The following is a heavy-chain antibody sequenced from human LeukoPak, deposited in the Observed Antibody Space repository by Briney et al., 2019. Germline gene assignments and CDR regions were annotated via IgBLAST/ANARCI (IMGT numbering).Heavy chain of an antibody. CDR3: ARAYRGYDFSDSLGYYDYMDV. V-gene: IGHV3-48*01. Sequence: PGGSLRLSCEASGFTFSSYSMNWVRQAPGKGLEWISYISTSTTTIYYADSVKGRFTISRDISKNTVYLQMNSLRAEDTAVYYCARAYRGYDFSDSLGYYDYMDVWGNGTTVTISS. J-gene: IGHJ6*03. CDR1: GFTFSSYS. D-gene: IGHD5-12*01. CDR2: ISTSTTTI.